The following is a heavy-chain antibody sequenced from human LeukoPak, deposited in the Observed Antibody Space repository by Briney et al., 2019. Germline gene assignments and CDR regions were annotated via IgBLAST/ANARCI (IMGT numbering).Heavy chain of an antibody. D-gene: IGHD6-6*01. Sequence: SGRSLRLSCAASGFTFSSYAMHGVRQAPGKGLEWVAVISYDGSNKYYADSVKGRFTISRDNSKNTLYLQMNSLRAEDTAVYYCARAAARLAAAFDIWGQGTMVTVSS. J-gene: IGHJ3*02. CDR1: GFTFSSYA. CDR3: ARAAARLAAAFDI. CDR2: ISYDGSNK. V-gene: IGHV3-30*01.